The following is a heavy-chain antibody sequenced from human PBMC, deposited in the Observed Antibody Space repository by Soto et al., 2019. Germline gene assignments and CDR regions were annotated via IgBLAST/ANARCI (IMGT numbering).Heavy chain of an antibody. J-gene: IGHJ6*02. CDR3: ARSGMDLQYYYYGMDV. CDR1: GFTFSSYA. V-gene: IGHV3-30-3*01. D-gene: IGHD2-8*01. CDR2: ISYDGSNK. Sequence: GSLRLSCASSGFTFSSYAMHWVRQAPGKGLEWVAVISYDGSNKYYADSVEGRFTISRDNSKNTLYLQMNSLRAEDTAVYYCARSGMDLQYYYYGMDVWGQGTTVTVSS.